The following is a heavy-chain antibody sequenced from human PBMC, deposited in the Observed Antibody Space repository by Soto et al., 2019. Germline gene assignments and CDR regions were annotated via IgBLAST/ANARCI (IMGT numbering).Heavy chain of an antibody. CDR1: GFTFSSYA. J-gene: IGHJ4*02. Sequence: GSLRLSCAASGFTFSSYAMSWVRQAPGKGLEWVSAISGSGGSTYYADSVKGRFTISRDNSKNTLYLQMNSLRAEDAAVYYCAKDMEAYYYGSGSYYTWGQGTQVTVSS. CDR2: ISGSGGST. V-gene: IGHV3-23*01. D-gene: IGHD3-10*01. CDR3: AKDMEAYYYGSGSYYT.